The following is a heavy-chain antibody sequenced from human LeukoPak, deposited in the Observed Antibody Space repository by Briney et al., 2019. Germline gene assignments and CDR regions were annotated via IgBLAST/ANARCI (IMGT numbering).Heavy chain of an antibody. CDR3: ARAGSPEAFDI. CDR2: INPNSGGT. D-gene: IGHD1-14*01. J-gene: IGHJ3*02. Sequence: ASVKVSCKASGYTFTSYGISWVRQAPGQGLEWMGWINPNSGGTNYAQKFQGRVTMTRDTSISTAYMELSRLRSDDTAVYYCARAGSPEAFDIWGQGTMVTVSS. V-gene: IGHV1-2*02. CDR1: GYTFTSYG.